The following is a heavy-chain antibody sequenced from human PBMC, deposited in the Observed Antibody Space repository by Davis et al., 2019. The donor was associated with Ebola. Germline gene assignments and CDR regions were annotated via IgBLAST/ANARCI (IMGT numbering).Heavy chain of an antibody. J-gene: IGHJ6*04. CDR1: GFTFSNYG. V-gene: IGHV3-30*18. CDR3: AKEGHGFAYYYYGMDV. Sequence: GGSLRLSCAASGFTFSNYGMHWVRQAPGKGLEWVAVISYDGSKQYYADSVRGRFIISRDNSKSMLKLQMNLLGTDDTAVYYCAKEGHGFAYYYYGMDVWGKETTVTVSS. CDR2: ISYDGSKQ. D-gene: IGHD3-10*01.